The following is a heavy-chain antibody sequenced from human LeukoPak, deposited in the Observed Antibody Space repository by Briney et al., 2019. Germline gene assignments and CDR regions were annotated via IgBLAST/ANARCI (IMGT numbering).Heavy chain of an antibody. D-gene: IGHD2-15*01. CDR1: GFTFSSYG. CDR3: AKLLGGFTDY. Sequence: PGGSLRLSCAASGFTFSSYGMSWVRQAPGKGLEWVSAISGSGGSTYYADSVKGRFTISRGNSKNTLYLQMNSLRAEDTAVYYCAKLLGGFTDYWGQGTLVTVSS. CDR2: ISGSGGST. V-gene: IGHV3-23*01. J-gene: IGHJ4*02.